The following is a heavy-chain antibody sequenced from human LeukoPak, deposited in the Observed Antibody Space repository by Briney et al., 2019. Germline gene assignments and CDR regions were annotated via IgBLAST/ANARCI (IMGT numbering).Heavy chain of an antibody. CDR2: IRYDGSSK. CDR1: GFTFSSYG. D-gene: IGHD5-12*01. CDR3: AKVGYSGYDRPGGNAFDI. Sequence: PGGSLRLSCAASGFTFSSYGMHWVRQAPGKGLEWVSFIRYDGSSKFYADSVKGRFTISRDNSKNTLYLQMNSLRAEDTAVYYCAKVGYSGYDRPGGNAFDIWGQGTMVTVSS. J-gene: IGHJ3*02. V-gene: IGHV3-30*02.